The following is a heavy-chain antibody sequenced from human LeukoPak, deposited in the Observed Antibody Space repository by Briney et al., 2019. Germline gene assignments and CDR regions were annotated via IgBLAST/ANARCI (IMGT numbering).Heavy chain of an antibody. CDR3: ARRYFGSGSSAFDI. D-gene: IGHD3-10*01. CDR1: GGSISTYY. J-gene: IGHJ3*02. Sequence: SETLSLNCTVSGGSISTYYWSWIRQSPGKGLEWIGYIYLIGTTNYNPSLRSRVSISVDTSKNQFSLKLRSVTAADTAVYYCARRYFGSGSSAFDIWGQGTMVTVSS. CDR2: IYLIGTT. V-gene: IGHV4-59*08.